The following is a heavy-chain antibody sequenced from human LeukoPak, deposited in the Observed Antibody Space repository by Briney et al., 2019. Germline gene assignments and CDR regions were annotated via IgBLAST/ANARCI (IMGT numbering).Heavy chain of an antibody. V-gene: IGHV4-31*03. CDR1: GGSISSGGYY. CDR2: IYYSGST. D-gene: IGHD3-16*02. Sequence: SETLSLTCTVSGGSISSGGYYWSWIRQHPGKGLEWIGYIYYSGSTYYNPSLKSRATISVDTSKNQSSLKLSSVTAADTAVYYCARSKGSYLAYYMDVWGKGTTVTVSS. J-gene: IGHJ6*03. CDR3: ARSKGSYLAYYMDV.